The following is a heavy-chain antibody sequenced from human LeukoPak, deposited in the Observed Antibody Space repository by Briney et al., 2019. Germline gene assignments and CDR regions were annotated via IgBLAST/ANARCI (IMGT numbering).Heavy chain of an antibody. CDR2: ISSSSSTI. J-gene: IGHJ4*02. D-gene: IGHD3-10*01. CDR3: ARKMVRGVMSSIDY. V-gene: IGHV3-48*01. Sequence: GGSLRLSCAASGFTFSSYSMNWVRQAPGKGLEWVSYISSSSSTIYYANSVKGRFTISRDNAKNSLYLQMNSLRAEDTAVYYCARKMVRGVMSSIDYWGQGTLVTVSS. CDR1: GFTFSSYS.